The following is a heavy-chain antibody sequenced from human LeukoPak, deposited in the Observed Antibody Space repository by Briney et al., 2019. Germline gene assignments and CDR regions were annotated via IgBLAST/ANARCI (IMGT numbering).Heavy chain of an antibody. Sequence: ASVKVSCKASGYTLTSYDINWVRQATGQGLEWMGWMNPNSGNTGYAQKFQGRVTMTRNTSISTAYMELSSLRSEDTAVYYCARGSYVDTAMVTPRYYYGMDVWGQGTTVTVSS. CDR3: ARGSYVDTAMVTPRYYYGMDV. CDR2: MNPNSGNT. CDR1: GYTLTSYD. D-gene: IGHD5-18*01. J-gene: IGHJ6*02. V-gene: IGHV1-8*01.